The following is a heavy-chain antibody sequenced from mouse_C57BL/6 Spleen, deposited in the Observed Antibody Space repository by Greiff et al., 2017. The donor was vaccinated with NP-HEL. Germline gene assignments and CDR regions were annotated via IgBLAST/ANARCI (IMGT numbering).Heavy chain of an antibody. J-gene: IGHJ2*01. V-gene: IGHV1-4*01. D-gene: IGHD4-1*01. CDR1: GYTFTSYT. CDR3: ARYWDVWVFDY. CDR2: INPSSGYT. Sequence: QVQLQQSGAELARPGASVKMSCKASGYTFTSYTMHWVKQRPGQGLEWIGYINPSSGYTKYNQKFKDKATLTADKSSSTAYMQLSSLTSEDSAVYYCARYWDVWVFDYWGQGTTLTVSS.